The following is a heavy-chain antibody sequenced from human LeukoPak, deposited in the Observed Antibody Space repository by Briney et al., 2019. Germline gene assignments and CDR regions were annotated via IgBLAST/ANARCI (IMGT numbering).Heavy chain of an antibody. J-gene: IGHJ4*02. CDR1: GGSFSGYY. CDR3: AIYYDYYDSSGYWVLIDY. CDR2: INHSGST. V-gene: IGHV4-34*01. D-gene: IGHD3-22*01. Sequence: PSETLSLTCAVYGGSFSGYYWSWIRQPPGKGLEWIWEINHSGSTNYNPSLKSRVTISVDTSKNQLSLKLSSVTAADTAVYYCAIYYDYYDSSGYWVLIDYWGQGTPVTVSS.